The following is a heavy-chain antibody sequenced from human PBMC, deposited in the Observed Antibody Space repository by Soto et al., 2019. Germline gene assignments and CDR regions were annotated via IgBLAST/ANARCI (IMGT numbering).Heavy chain of an antibody. CDR2: INPNSGGT. D-gene: IGHD2-8*01. V-gene: IGHV1-2*04. J-gene: IGHJ5*02. Sequence: ASVKVSCTASGYTSTGYYMHWVRQAPGQGLERMGWINPNSGGTNYAQKFQGWVTMTRDTSISTAYMELSRLRSEDTAVYYCARDPHEYCTSYWFDPWGQGTLVTVPS. CDR3: ARDPHEYCTSYWFDP. CDR1: GYTSTGYY.